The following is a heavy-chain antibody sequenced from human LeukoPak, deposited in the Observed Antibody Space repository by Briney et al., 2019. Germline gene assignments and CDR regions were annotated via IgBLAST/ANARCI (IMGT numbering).Heavy chain of an antibody. CDR1: GFTFSSYA. CDR3: ARDPGHSSGWYFAWGAFDI. Sequence: GGSLRLSCAASGFTFSSYAMSWVRQAPGKGLEWVSSISSSSSYIYYADSVKGRFTISRDNAKNSLYLQMNSLRAEDTAVYYCARDPGHSSGWYFAWGAFDIWGQGTMVTVSS. V-gene: IGHV3-21*01. CDR2: ISSSSSYI. J-gene: IGHJ3*02. D-gene: IGHD6-19*01.